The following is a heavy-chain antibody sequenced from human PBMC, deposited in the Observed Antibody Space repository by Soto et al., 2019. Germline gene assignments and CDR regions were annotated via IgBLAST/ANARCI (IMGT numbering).Heavy chain of an antibody. D-gene: IGHD1-26*01. CDR2: ISGRGGAT. Sequence: GGSLRLSCEASGFTFSTYAMSWVRQAPGEGLEWISTISGRGGATYYADSVRGRFAISRDNSKNTLYIQMNSLRADDTAVYYCAKDHSGTYIHDGFHIWGRGTMVTVSS. V-gene: IGHV3-23*01. J-gene: IGHJ3*02. CDR3: AKDHSGTYIHDGFHI. CDR1: GFTFSTYA.